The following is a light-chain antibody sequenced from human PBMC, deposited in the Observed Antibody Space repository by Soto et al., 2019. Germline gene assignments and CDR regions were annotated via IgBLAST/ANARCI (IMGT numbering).Light chain of an antibody. Sequence: QSVLTQPASVSGSPGESITIPCSGTSSDVGRYNYVSWYQQHPGKAPKLLIYDGSKRPSGVPDRFSGSKSGNTASLTISGLQAEDEADYYCCSYAGSYVFGTGTKLTVL. CDR2: DGS. CDR1: SSDVGRYNY. J-gene: IGLJ1*01. CDR3: CSYAGSYV. V-gene: IGLV2-11*01.